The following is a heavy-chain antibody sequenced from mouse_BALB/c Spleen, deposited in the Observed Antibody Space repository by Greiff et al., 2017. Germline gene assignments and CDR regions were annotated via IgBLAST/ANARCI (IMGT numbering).Heavy chain of an antibody. CDR1: GYTFTSYW. J-gene: IGHJ4*01. Sequence: EVQLQQSGAELAKPGASVKMSCKASGYTFTSYWMHWVKQKPGQGLEWIGYINPYNDGTKYNEKFKGKATLTSDKSSSTAYMELSSLTSEDSAVYYCARYTTVVADAMDYWGQGTSVTVSS. V-gene: IGHV1-14*01. CDR2: INPYNDGT. CDR3: ARYTTVVADAMDY. D-gene: IGHD1-1*01.